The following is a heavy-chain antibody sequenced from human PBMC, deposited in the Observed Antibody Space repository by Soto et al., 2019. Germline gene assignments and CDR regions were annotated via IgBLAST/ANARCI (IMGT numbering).Heavy chain of an antibody. CDR1: GFTFSSYG. CDR2: IWYDGSNK. CDR3: RGGPQGYFFDY. D-gene: IGHD2-15*01. J-gene: IGHJ4*02. Sequence: QVQLVESGGGVVQPGRSLRLCCAASGFTFSSYGMHWVRQAPGKGLEWVAVIWYDGSNKYYADSVKGRFTISRDNSKNTLYLQMNSLRAEDTAVYYCRGGPQGYFFDYWGQGTLVTVSS. V-gene: IGHV3-33*01.